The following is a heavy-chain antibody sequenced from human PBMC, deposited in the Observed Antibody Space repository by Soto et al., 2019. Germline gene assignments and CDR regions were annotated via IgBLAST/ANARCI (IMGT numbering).Heavy chain of an antibody. D-gene: IGHD6-19*01. CDR1: GLIFSDYH. CDR2: ISRKANSYTT. CDR3: AMLGGWSGGSSGMDV. V-gene: IGHV3-72*01. J-gene: IGHJ6*02. Sequence: EVQLVESGGGLVQPGGSLRLSCAASGLIFSDYHMDWVRQAPGKGLEWVGRISRKANSYTTEYAASEKGRFTISRDDSKNSLYLQMNSRKSEDTAVYYCAMLGGWSGGSSGMDVWGQGTTVTVSS.